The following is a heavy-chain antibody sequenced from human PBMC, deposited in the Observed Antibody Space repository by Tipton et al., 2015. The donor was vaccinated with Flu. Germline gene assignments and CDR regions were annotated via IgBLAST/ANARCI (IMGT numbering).Heavy chain of an antibody. Sequence: SLRLSCEASGFTFESYWMSWVRQTPGKGLEWVANVKQDGGEEHYVESVKGRFTISRDNARNSLYLQMNSLRADDTAVYFCARDGPPYSPTSGWFDPWGQGTLVTVSS. V-gene: IGHV3-7*01. CDR1: GFTFESYW. CDR2: VKQDGGEE. D-gene: IGHD1-26*01. J-gene: IGHJ5*02. CDR3: ARDGPPYSPTSGWFDP.